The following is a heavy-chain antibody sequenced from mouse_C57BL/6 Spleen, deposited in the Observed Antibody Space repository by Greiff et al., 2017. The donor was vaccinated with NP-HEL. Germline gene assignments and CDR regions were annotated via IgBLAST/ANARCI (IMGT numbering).Heavy chain of an antibody. J-gene: IGHJ3*01. CDR2: IDPSDSET. Sequence: VQLQQPGAELVRPGSSVKLSCKASGYTFTSYWMHWVKQRPIQGLEWIGNIDPSDSETHYNQKFKDKATLTVDKSSSTAYMQLSSLTSEDSAVYYCAGEEYYGGSAGFAYWGQGTLVTVSA. CDR3: AGEEYYGGSAGFAY. V-gene: IGHV1-52*01. D-gene: IGHD1-1*01. CDR1: GYTFTSYW.